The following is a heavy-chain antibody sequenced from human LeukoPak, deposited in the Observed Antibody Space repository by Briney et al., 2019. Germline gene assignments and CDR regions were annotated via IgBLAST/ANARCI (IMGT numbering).Heavy chain of an antibody. V-gene: IGHV3-9*01. CDR1: GFTFDDYA. J-gene: IGHJ4*02. Sequence: PGGSLRLSCAASGFTFDDYAMHWVRQAPGKGLEWVSGISWNSGSIDYADSVKGRFTISRDNAKNSLYLQMNSLRAEDTAVYYCARGGGTRSTFFVGYYFDYWGQGTLVTVSS. D-gene: IGHD1-1*01. CDR3: ARGGGTRSTFFVGYYFDY. CDR2: ISWNSGSI.